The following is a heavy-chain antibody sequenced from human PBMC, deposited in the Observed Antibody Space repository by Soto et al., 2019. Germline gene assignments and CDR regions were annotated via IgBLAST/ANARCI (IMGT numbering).Heavy chain of an antibody. D-gene: IGHD6-6*01. CDR3: AKDSPYSSSLGMDV. Sequence: QVQLVESGGGVVQPGRSLRLSCAASGFTFSSYGMHWVRQAPGKGLEWVAVISYDGSNKYYADSVKGRFTISRDNSKNTLYLQMNSLRAEDTAVYYCAKDSPYSSSLGMDVWGQGTTVTVSS. CDR2: ISYDGSNK. V-gene: IGHV3-30*18. CDR1: GFTFSSYG. J-gene: IGHJ6*02.